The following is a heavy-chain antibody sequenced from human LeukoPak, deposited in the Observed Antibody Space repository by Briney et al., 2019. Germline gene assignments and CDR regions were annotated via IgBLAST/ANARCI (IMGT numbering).Heavy chain of an antibody. D-gene: IGHD5-18*01. CDR3: ARVDTVMAYYFDL. CDR1: GFTVSSNY. Sequence: GGSLRLSCAASGFTVSSNYMSWVRQAPGKGLEWVSVIYSGGTTYYADSVMGRFTISRHNSRNTLYLQMNSLRAEDTAVYYCARVDTVMAYYFDLWGQGTLVTVSS. V-gene: IGHV3-53*04. CDR2: IYSGGTT. J-gene: IGHJ4*02.